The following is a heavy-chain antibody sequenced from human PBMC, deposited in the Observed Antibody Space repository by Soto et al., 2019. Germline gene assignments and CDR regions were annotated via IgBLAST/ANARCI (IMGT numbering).Heavy chain of an antibody. CDR2: INPSGGST. D-gene: IGHD1-26*01. CDR1: GYTFTSYY. Sequence: ASVKVSFKASGYTFTSYYMHWVRQAPGQGLEWMGIINPSGGSTSYTQKFQGRVTMTRDTSTSTVYMELSSLRSEDTAVYYCARDRTRIVGAPHDAFDIWGQGTMVTVSS. V-gene: IGHV1-46*01. J-gene: IGHJ3*02. CDR3: ARDRTRIVGAPHDAFDI.